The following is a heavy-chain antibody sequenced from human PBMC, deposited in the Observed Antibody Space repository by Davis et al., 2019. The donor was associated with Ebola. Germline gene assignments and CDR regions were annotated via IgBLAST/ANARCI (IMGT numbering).Heavy chain of an antibody. D-gene: IGHD6-6*01. CDR1: GYSISSGYY. CDR3: ARENEYSSSFLDYNWFDP. Sequence: PSETLSLTCTVSGYSISSGYYWGWIRQPPGKGLEWIGQIYNSGNTNYNPSLKSRVTMSVDTSKNQFSLKLSSVTAADTAVYYCARENEYSSSFLDYNWFDPWGQGTLVTVSS. CDR2: IYNSGNT. J-gene: IGHJ5*02. V-gene: IGHV4-38-2*02.